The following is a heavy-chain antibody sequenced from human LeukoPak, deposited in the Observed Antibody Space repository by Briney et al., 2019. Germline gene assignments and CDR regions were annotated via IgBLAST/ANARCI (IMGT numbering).Heavy chain of an antibody. CDR1: GYTFTSYC. CDR2: INPSGNST. D-gene: IGHD3-3*01. J-gene: IGHJ4*02. CDR3: ARAVLVRSPFDN. Sequence: ASVKVSCKASGYTFTSYCMHWVRQAPGQGLESMGIINPSGNSTSYAQKFQGRVTMTTDTSTSTVYMELRSLRSEDTAVYYCARAVLVRSPFDNWGQGTLVTVSS. V-gene: IGHV1-46*01.